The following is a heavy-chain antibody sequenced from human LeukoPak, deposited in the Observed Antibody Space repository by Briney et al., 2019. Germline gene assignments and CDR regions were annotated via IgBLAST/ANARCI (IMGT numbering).Heavy chain of an antibody. D-gene: IGHD3-3*01. J-gene: IGHJ4*02. V-gene: IGHV4-38-2*02. CDR1: GYSISSGYY. CDR2: MYHSGRH. Sequence: SSETLSLTCTVSGYSISSGYYWGWIRQPPEKGLEWIGSMYHSGRHYYNPSLKSRVTISVDTSKNQFSLTLSSVTAADTAVYYCARGGNTYDFWSGKVFDYWGQGTLVTVSS. CDR3: ARGGNTYDFWSGKVFDY.